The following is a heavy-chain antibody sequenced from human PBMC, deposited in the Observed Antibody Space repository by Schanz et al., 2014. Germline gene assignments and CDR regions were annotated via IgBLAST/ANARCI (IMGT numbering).Heavy chain of an antibody. J-gene: IGHJ4*02. Sequence: VQLVESGGGVVQPGRSLRLSCAASGFTFRSHAMHWVRQAPGKGLEWVGRIKSKTDGGTTDYAAPVKGRFTISRDDSKNTLFLQMNSLKTEDTAVYYCTAYCDGGCAIDNWGQGALVTVSS. V-gene: IGHV3-15*01. D-gene: IGHD6-19*01. CDR2: IKSKTDGGTT. CDR1: GFTFRSHA. CDR3: TAYCDGGCAIDN.